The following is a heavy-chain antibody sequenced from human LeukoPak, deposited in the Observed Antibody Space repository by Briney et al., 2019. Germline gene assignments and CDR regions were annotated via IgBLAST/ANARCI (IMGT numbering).Heavy chain of an antibody. J-gene: IGHJ4*02. D-gene: IGHD3-22*01. CDR1: GFTFSSYE. CDR3: ARDRGYYYDSSGYYFTPGDFDY. V-gene: IGHV3-48*03. CDR2: ISSSGSTI. Sequence: PGGSLRLSCAASGFTFSSYEMNWVRQAPGKGLEWVSYISSSGSTIYYADSVKGRFTISRDNAKNSLYLQMNSLRAEDTAVYYCARDRGYYYDSSGYYFTPGDFDYWGQGTLVTVSS.